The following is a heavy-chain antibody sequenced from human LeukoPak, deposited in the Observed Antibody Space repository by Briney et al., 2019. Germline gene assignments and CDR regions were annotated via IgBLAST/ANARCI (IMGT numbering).Heavy chain of an antibody. Sequence: PGGSLRLSCAASGFTFSSYWMHRVRQGPGKGLVWVSRINTDGSGTMYADSVKGRFTISRDNAKNTLYLQMNSLRAEDTAVYYCASATVTTYDFYYYMDVWGKGTTVTVSS. CDR1: GFTFSSYW. J-gene: IGHJ6*03. CDR3: ASATVTTYDFYYYMDV. V-gene: IGHV3-74*03. D-gene: IGHD4-11*01. CDR2: INTDGSGT.